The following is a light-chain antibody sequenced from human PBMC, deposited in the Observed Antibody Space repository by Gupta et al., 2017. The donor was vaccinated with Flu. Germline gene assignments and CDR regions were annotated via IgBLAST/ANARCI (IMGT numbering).Light chain of an antibody. CDR3: SSNTSSSTYV. Sequence: QSALTQPASVSGSPGQSITISCTGTSSDVGAYKYVSWYQHHPGKAPTLLIYDVSNRSSGVSNRVSGSKSGTTASMTIPGPEAEDDAYYYCSSNTSSSTYVFGTGTKVTVL. CDR1: SSDVGAYKY. V-gene: IGLV2-14*03. CDR2: DVS. J-gene: IGLJ1*01.